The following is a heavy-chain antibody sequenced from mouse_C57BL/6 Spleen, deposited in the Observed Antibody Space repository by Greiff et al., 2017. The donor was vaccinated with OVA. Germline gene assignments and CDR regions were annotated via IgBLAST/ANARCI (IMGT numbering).Heavy chain of an antibody. D-gene: IGHD2-4*01. CDR1: GYAFSSSW. V-gene: IGHV1-82*01. CDR3: ARSEDYEED. CDR2: IYPGDGDT. Sequence: VQLQQSGPELVKPGASVKISCKASGYAFSSSWMNWVKQRPGKGLEWIGRIYPGDGDTNYNGKFKGKATLTADKSSSTAYMQLSSLTSEDSAVYFCARSEDYEEDWGQGTTLTGSS. J-gene: IGHJ2*01.